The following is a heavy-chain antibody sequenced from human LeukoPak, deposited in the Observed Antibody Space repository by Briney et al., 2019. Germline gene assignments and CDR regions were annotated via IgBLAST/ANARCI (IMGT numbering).Heavy chain of an antibody. CDR3: ALEFGQATDY. V-gene: IGHV3-15*01. CDR2: IKSKTDGATT. CDR1: GFTFSNAW. D-gene: IGHD3-3*01. Sequence: GGSLRLSCAASGFTFSNAWMTWVRQAPGQGLEWVGRIKSKTDGATTDYAATVKGRFIISRDDSKRMLYLQMNSLKTGDTAMYYCALEFGQATDYWGQGTLVTVSS. J-gene: IGHJ4*02.